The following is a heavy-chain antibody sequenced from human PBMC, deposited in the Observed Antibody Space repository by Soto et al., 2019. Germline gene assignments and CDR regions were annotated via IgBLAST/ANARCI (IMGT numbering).Heavy chain of an antibody. CDR3: ARDQGDGDAEY. V-gene: IGHV1-18*01. Sequence: ASVNVSRKPSDYTLTSHRISWVRQAPGQGLEWMGGISSYNGNTSYSQKLQGRVTMTTDTSTSTAYMELRSLRSDDTAVDYCARDQGDGDAEYWG. CDR2: ISSYNGNT. D-gene: IGHD4-17*01. J-gene: IGHJ4*01. CDR1: DYTLTSHR.